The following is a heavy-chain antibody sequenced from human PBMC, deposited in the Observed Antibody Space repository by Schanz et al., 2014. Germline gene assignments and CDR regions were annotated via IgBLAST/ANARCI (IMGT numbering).Heavy chain of an antibody. D-gene: IGHD5-18*01. CDR2: ITRQGTT. J-gene: IGHJ4*02. CDR3: ARGTDTAMEHRPFDY. V-gene: IGHV3-23*01. CDR1: GFTVNNYA. Sequence: EVQLLESGGGLVQPGGSLRLSCTVSGFTVNNYAMNWVRQAPGRGLEWVSGITRQGTTYYADFVKGRFSISRDNSKNMLYLQINNLRAEDTAVYYCARGTDTAMEHRPFDYWGQGTLVTVSS.